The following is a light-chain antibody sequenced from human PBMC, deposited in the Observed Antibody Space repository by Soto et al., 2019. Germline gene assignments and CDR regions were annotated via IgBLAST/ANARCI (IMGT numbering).Light chain of an antibody. CDR1: QSVSSS. CDR2: DAS. J-gene: IGKJ2*01. CDR3: QQRRNWPSYT. Sequence: DIVLTQSPSTLSLSPGERATLSCWASQSVSSSLAWYQQKPGQAPRLLIYDASIRATGIPARFSGSGSGTDFTLTISGLEPEDFAVYYCQQRRNWPSYTFGQGTKLEIK. V-gene: IGKV3-11*01.